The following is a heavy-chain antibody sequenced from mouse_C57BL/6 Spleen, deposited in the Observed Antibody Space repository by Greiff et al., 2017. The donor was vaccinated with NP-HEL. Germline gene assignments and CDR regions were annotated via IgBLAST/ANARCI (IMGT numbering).Heavy chain of an antibody. D-gene: IGHD2-3*01. V-gene: IGHV5-17*01. J-gene: IGHJ4*01. CDR3: ARSDGYDAMDY. CDR1: GFTFSDYG. Sequence: EVMLVESGGGLVKPGGSLKLSCAASGFTFSDYGMHWVRQAPEKGLEWVAYISSGSSTIYYADTVKGRFTISRDNAKNTLFLQMTSLRSEDTAIYYCARSDGYDAMDYWGQGTSVTVSS. CDR2: ISSGSSTI.